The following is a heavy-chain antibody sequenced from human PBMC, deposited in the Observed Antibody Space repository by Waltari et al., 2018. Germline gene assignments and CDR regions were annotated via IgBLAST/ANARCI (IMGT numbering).Heavy chain of an antibody. J-gene: IGHJ4*02. CDR2: ISYDGSNK. D-gene: IGHD4-17*01. CDR1: AFTFISYA. CDR3: AKSKTTVTTEVGIDY. V-gene: IGHV3-30*18. Sequence: QVQLVESGGDVVPPGRSLRLSCAASAFTFISYAVPCVRQAPAKRLEWVGVISYDGSNKYYADSVKGRFTISRDNTKNTLYLQMNSLRAEDTAVYYCAKSKTTVTTEVGIDYWGQGTMVTVSS.